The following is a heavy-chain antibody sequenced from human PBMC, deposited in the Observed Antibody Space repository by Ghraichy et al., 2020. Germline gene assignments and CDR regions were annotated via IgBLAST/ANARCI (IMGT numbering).Heavy chain of an antibody. CDR1: GFTFSSYW. V-gene: IGHV3-7*01. CDR2: IKQDGSEK. D-gene: IGHD3-22*01. Sequence: LSLTCAASGFTFSSYWMSWVRQAPGKGLEWVANIKQDGSEKYYVDSVKGRFTISRDNAKNSLYLQMNSLRAEDTAVYYCASRRANYYDSSGYYLDAFDIWGQGTMVTVSS. J-gene: IGHJ3*02. CDR3: ASRRANYYDSSGYYLDAFDI.